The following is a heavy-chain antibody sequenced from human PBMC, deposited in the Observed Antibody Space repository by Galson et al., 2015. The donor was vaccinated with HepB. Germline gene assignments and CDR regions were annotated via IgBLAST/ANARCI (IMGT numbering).Heavy chain of an antibody. CDR3: ARGAWGVIMEYYFDY. V-gene: IGHV1-69*04. Sequence: SVKVSCKASGGTFSSYAISWVRQAPGQGLVWVGRIIPILGIANYAQKFQGRVTITADKSTSTAYMELSSLRSEDTAVYYCARGAWGVIMEYYFDYWGQGTLVTVSS. CDR1: GGTFSSYA. D-gene: IGHD3-10*01. J-gene: IGHJ4*02. CDR2: IIPILGIA.